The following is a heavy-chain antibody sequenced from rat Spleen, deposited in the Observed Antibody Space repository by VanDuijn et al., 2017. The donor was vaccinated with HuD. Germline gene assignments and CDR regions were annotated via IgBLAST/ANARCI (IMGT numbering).Heavy chain of an antibody. V-gene: IGHV3-1*01. CDR1: GYSITSNY. CDR2: ITYSDNT. J-gene: IGHJ3*01. Sequence: EVQLQESGPGLVKPSQSLSLTCSVTGYSITSNYWGWIRKFPGNKMEWMGYITYSDNTSYNPSLKSRISITRYTSKNRFFLQLNSVTTEDTATYYCAGGWFAYWGQGTLVTVSS. CDR3: AGGWFAY.